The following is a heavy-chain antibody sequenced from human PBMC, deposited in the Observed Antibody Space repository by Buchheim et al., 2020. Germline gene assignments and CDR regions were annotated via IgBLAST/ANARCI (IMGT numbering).Heavy chain of an antibody. CDR1: GYTFTGYY. Sequence: QVQLVQSGAEVKKPGASVKVSCKASGYTFTGYYMHWVRQAPGQVLELMGRINPNSGGTNYAQEFQGRVTMTRDTSISTAFMELSRLRPDDTVVYYCAASSSGYDLDYWGQG. CDR3: AASSSGYDLDY. D-gene: IGHD5-12*01. CDR2: INPNSGGT. J-gene: IGHJ4*02. V-gene: IGHV1-2*05.